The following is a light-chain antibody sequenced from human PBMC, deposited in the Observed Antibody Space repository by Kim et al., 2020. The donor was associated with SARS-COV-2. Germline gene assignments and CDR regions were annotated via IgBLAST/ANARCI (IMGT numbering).Light chain of an antibody. CDR3: QQSHSNPFT. CDR2: AAS. V-gene: IGKV1-39*01. Sequence: SASVGDRVTITCRASQRISSDLNWYQQKPGKAPKLLIYAASSLQSGLPSRFSGSGSGTDFTLTISSLQPEDFATYYCQQSHSNPFTFGGGTKVDIK. CDR1: QRISSD. J-gene: IGKJ4*01.